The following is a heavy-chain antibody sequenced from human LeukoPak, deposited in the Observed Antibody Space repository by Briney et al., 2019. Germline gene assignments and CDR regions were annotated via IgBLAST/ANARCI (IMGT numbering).Heavy chain of an antibody. CDR3: ARLSSSSSWYEGDYFDY. D-gene: IGHD6-13*01. J-gene: IGHJ4*02. CDR1: GYSFTSYW. V-gene: IGHV5-51*01. CDR2: IYPSDSDT. Sequence: GESLKISCKGSGYSFTSYWIAWVRQLPGKGLEWMGIIYPSDSDTRYSPSFQGQVTISADKSISTAYLQWSSLKASDTAMYYCARLSSSSSWYEGDYFDYWGQGTLVTVSS.